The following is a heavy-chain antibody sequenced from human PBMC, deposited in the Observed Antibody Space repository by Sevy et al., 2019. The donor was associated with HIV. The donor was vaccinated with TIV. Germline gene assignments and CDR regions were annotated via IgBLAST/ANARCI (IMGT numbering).Heavy chain of an antibody. V-gene: IGHV3-30-3*01. CDR2: ISYDGSNK. J-gene: IGHJ3*02. CDR3: ARDDKDYYDSSGSPGDAFDI. CDR1: GFTFSSYA. D-gene: IGHD3-22*01. Sequence: GGSLRLSCAASGFTFSSYAMHWVRQAPGKGLEWVAVISYDGSNKYYADSVKGRFTISRDNSKNTLYLQMNSLRAEDTAVYYCARDDKDYYDSSGSPGDAFDIWDQGTMVTVSS.